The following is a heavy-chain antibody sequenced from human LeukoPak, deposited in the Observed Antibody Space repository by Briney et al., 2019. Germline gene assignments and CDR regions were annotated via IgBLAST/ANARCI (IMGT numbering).Heavy chain of an antibody. CDR2: ISYDGSNK. J-gene: IGHJ4*02. D-gene: IGHD3/OR15-3a*01. Sequence: GGSLRLSCAASGFTFSSYAMHWVRQAPGKGLEWVAVISYDGSNKYYADSVKGRFTISRDNSKNTLYLQMNSLRAEDTAVYYCARDLAAYFRTGYYRRRHIDYWGQGTLVTVSS. V-gene: IGHV3-30-3*01. CDR3: ARDLAAYFRTGYYRRRHIDY. CDR1: GFTFSSYA.